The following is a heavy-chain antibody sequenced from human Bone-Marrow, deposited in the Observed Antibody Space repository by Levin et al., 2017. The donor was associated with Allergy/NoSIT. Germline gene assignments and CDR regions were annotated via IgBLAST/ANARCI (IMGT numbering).Heavy chain of an antibody. CDR2: INSDGSST. V-gene: IGHV3-74*01. CDR1: GFTFSSYW. D-gene: IGHD6-19*01. Sequence: GGSLRLSCAASGFTFSSYWMHWVRQAPGKGLVWVSRINSDGSSTSYADSVKGRFTISRDNAKNTLYLQMNSLRAEDTAVYYCARTIAVAGRMDYWGQGTLVTVSS. J-gene: IGHJ4*02. CDR3: ARTIAVAGRMDY.